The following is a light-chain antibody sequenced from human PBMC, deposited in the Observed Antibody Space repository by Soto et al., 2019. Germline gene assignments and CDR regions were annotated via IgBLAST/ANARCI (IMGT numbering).Light chain of an antibody. V-gene: IGKV3-15*01. CDR3: QQYNNWPPGPWT. J-gene: IGKJ1*01. CDR2: GAS. Sequence: EIVMTQSPATLSVSPGERATLSCRASQSVSSNLAWYQQKPGQAPRLLIYGASTRATGIPARFSGSGSETEFTHTISSLQSEDFAVYYCQQYNNWPPGPWTFGQGTKVDIK. CDR1: QSVSSN.